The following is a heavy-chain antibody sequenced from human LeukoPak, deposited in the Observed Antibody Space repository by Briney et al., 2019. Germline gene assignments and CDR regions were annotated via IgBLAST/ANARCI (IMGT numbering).Heavy chain of an antibody. D-gene: IGHD6-13*01. CDR1: GGSFSGYY. V-gene: IGHV4-34*01. CDR3: AREAEVGTSWFDP. CDR2: INHSGST. Sequence: SETLSLTCAVSGGSFSGYYWSWIRQPPGQGLEWVGEINHSGSTNYNPSLKSRVTISVDTSKNQFSLKLSSVTAADTAVYYCAREAEVGTSWFDPWGQGTLVTVSS. J-gene: IGHJ5*02.